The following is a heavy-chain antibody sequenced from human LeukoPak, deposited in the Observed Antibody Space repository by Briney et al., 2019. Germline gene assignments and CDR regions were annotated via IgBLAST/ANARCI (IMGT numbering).Heavy chain of an antibody. D-gene: IGHD2-2*02. V-gene: IGHV4-38-2*02. J-gene: IGHJ4*02. CDR1: GGSISSYY. Sequence: SETLSLTCTVSGGSISSYYWGWIRQPPGKGLEWIGSIYHSGSTYYNPSLKSRVTISVDTSKNQFSLKLSSVTAADTAVYYCARLDCSSTSCYSGYWGQGTLVTVSS. CDR2: IYHSGST. CDR3: ARLDCSSTSCYSGY.